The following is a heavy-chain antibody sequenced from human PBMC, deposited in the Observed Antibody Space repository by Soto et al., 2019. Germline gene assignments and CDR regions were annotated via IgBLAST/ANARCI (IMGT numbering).Heavy chain of an antibody. J-gene: IGHJ6*02. CDR2: IFSNDEK. V-gene: IGHV2-26*01. Sequence: QVTLKESGPVLVKPTEPLTLTCTVSGFSLSNARMGVSWIRQPPGKALEWLAHIFSNDEKSYSTTLKSRHTISKDTSKSQVVLTMTNMDPVDTATYYCARIHLPDIVVVVAATPYYYGMDVWGQGTTVTVSS. CDR3: ARIHLPDIVVVVAATPYYYGMDV. CDR1: GFSLSNARMG. D-gene: IGHD2-15*01.